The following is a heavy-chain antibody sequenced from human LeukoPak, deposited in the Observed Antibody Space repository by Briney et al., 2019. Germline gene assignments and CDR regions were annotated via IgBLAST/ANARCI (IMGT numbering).Heavy chain of an antibody. J-gene: IGHJ5*02. Sequence: GGSLRLSCAASGFTFSSYGMHWVRQAPGKGLEWVAVISYDGSNKYYADSVKGRFTISRDNSKNTLYLQMNSLRAEDTAVYYCAKEYGGVEDIVLMTWFDPWGQGTLVTVSS. CDR2: ISYDGSNK. CDR3: AKEYGGVEDIVLMTWFDP. CDR1: GFTFSSYG. D-gene: IGHD2-8*01. V-gene: IGHV3-30*18.